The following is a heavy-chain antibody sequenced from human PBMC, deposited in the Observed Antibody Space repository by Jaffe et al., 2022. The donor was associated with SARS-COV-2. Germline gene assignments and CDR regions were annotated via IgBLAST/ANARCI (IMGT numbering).Heavy chain of an antibody. J-gene: IGHJ3*02. V-gene: IGHV4-39*01. Sequence: QLQLQESGPGLVKPSETLSLTCTVSGGSISSSSYYWGWIRQPPGKGLEWIGSIYYSGSTYYNPSLKSRVTISVDTSKNQFSLKLSSVTAADTAVYYCARPYGDPPEGLFDIWGQGTMVTVSS. CDR3: ARPYGDPPEGLFDI. CDR2: IYYSGST. CDR1: GGSISSSSYY. D-gene: IGHD4-17*01.